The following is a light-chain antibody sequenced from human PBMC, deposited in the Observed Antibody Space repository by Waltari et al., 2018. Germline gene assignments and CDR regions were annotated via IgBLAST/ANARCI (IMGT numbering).Light chain of an antibody. J-gene: IGLJ3*02. CDR2: DSD. Sequence: QSVLTQSPSVSAAPGQRVSISCSGSNSNIGTHYVTWYQQLPGTAPRLLIYDSDKRPSGIPDRFSGSKSGTSATLDITGLQTGDEADYHCGTWDSSLSAVVFGGGTKLTVL. CDR1: NSNIGTHY. CDR3: GTWDSSLSAVV. V-gene: IGLV1-51*01.